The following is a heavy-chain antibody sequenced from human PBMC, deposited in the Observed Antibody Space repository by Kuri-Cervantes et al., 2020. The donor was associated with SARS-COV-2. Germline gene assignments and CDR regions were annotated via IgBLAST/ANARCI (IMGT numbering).Heavy chain of an antibody. V-gene: IGHV3-21*01. CDR1: GFTFNSYT. Sequence: GEFLKISCVASGFTFNSYTINWVRQAPGKALEWVSSISGSGSYMYYADSVKGRFTISKDSAKNSLFLQMNSLRVEDTAVYFCARVAGEGPIYYYYMDVWGKGTTVTVSS. J-gene: IGHJ6*03. CDR3: ARVAGEGPIYYYYMDV. D-gene: IGHD1-26*01. CDR2: ISGSGSYM.